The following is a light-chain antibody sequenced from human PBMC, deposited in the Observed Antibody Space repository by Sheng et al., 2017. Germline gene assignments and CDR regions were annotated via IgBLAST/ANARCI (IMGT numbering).Light chain of an antibody. V-gene: IGLV2-14*01. CDR2: DVS. CDR1: SSDVGGYNY. J-gene: IGLJ1*01. Sequence: QSALTQPASVSGSPGQSITISCTGTSSDVGGYNYVSWYQQHPGKAPKLMIYDVSNRPSGVSNRFSGSKSGNTASLTISGLQAEDEADYYCSSYTSSSTPWVFGTGTEGHRP. CDR3: SSYTSSSTPWV.